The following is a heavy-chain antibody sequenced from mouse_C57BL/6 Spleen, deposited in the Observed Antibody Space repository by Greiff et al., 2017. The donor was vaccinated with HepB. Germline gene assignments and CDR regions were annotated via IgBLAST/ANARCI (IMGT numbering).Heavy chain of an antibody. CDR2: ISSGGSYT. CDR1: GFTFSSYG. D-gene: IGHD1-1*01. J-gene: IGHJ4*01. CDR3: ARPLYYYGSRASYAMDY. V-gene: IGHV5-6*01. Sequence: EVKVEESGGDLVKPGGSLKLSCAASGFTFSSYGMSWVRQTPDKRLEWVATISSGGSYTYYPDSVKGRFTISRDNAKNTLYLQMSSLKSEDTAMYYCARPLYYYGSRASYAMDYWGQGASVTVSS.